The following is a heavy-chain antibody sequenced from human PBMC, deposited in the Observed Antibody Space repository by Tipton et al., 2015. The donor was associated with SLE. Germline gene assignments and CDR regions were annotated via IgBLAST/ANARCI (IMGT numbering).Heavy chain of an antibody. CDR2: FSRSGSTI. V-gene: IGHV3-11*01. D-gene: IGHD6-13*01. CDR3: ARKAAAGPGVDWYFDL. J-gene: IGHJ2*01. CDR1: GFTFSDYY. Sequence: SLRLSCAASGFTFSDYYMSWIRQAPGKGLEWALYFSRSGSTIFYADSVKGRFTISRDNAKNSLYLQMNSLRAEDTAVYYCARKAAAGPGVDWYFDLWGRGTLVTVSS.